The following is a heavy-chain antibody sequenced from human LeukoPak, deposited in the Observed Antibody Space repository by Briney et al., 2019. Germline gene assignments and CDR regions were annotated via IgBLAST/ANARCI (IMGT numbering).Heavy chain of an antibody. CDR1: GISFWRHA. CDR2: IYGAATAT. D-gene: IGHD4-11*01. J-gene: IGHJ3*02. CDR3: AKSLHDSSTYWSEFRGFDI. V-gene: IGHV3-23*01. Sequence: GGSLRLPCAASGISFWRHAMNWVRQAPGKGLEWVSGIYGAATATYYADSVKGRFTISRDNSKNTVWLQMNSLRAEDTAVYYCAKSLHDSSTYWSEFRGFDIWGQGTMVTVSS.